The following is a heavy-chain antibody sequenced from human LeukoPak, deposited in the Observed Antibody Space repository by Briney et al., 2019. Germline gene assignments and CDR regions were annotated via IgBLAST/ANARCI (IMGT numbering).Heavy chain of an antibody. CDR3: ARDNWGFDI. CDR2: INLDGSQK. Sequence: GGSLRLSCAGSGFRFSGYRINWVRQAPGRGLEWVASINLDGSQKYYVDSVKGRFTISRDNAKNSLYLQMNSLRAEDTAVYYCARDNWGFDIWGQGTMVTVPS. CDR1: GFRFSGYR. J-gene: IGHJ3*02. V-gene: IGHV3-7*04. D-gene: IGHD7-27*01.